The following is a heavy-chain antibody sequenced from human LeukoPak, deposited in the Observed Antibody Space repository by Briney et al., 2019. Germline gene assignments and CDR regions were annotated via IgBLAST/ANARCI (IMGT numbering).Heavy chain of an antibody. D-gene: IGHD2-15*01. Sequence: ASVKVSCKASGYTFTSYYMHWVRQAPGQGLEWMGIINPSGGSTSYAQKFQGRVTMTRDTSTSTVYMELSSLRSEDTAVYYCARSIVAVVAPTAYFDYWGQGTLVTVSS. CDR1: GYTFTSYY. CDR2: INPSGGST. V-gene: IGHV1-46*01. J-gene: IGHJ4*02. CDR3: ARSIVAVVAPTAYFDY.